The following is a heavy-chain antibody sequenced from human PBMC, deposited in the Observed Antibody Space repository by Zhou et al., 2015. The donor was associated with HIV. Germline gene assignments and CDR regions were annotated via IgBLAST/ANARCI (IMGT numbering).Heavy chain of an antibody. V-gene: IGHV1-69*17. J-gene: IGHJ3*02. D-gene: IGHD3-22*01. Sequence: LVQSGTEVRKPGSSVNVSCKASGGTFSGSDISWVRQAPGQGLEWMGGITPMFEIDKYAQKFRTRLIITVDKSTSTAYMELSSLTSEDTAIYFCARSSVNHDNAFDIWGQGTKVIVSS. CDR2: ITPMFEID. CDR1: GGTFSGSD. CDR3: ARSSVNHDNAFDI.